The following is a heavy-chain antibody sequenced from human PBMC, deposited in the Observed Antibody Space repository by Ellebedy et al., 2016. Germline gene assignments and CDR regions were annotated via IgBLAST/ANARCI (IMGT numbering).Heavy chain of an antibody. V-gene: IGHV3-30-3*01. J-gene: IGHJ6*02. D-gene: IGHD1-26*01. Sequence: GGSLRLXCAASGFTFSSYAMHWVRQAPGKGLEWVAVISYDGSNKYYADSVKGRFTISRDNSKNTLYLQMNSLRAEDTAVYYCARAFGGGSPGNYYYYGMDVWGQGTTVTVSS. CDR3: ARAFGGGSPGNYYYYGMDV. CDR2: ISYDGSNK. CDR1: GFTFSSYA.